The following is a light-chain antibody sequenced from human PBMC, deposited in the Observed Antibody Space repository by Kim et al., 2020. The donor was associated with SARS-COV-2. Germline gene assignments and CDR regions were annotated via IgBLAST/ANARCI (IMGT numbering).Light chain of an antibody. CDR3: QQYSKIPDT. J-gene: IGKJ5*01. CDR2: DAF. V-gene: IGKV1-33*01. CDR1: QDIDNY. Sequence: DIQMTQSPSSLSASVGDTVTITCQASQDIDNYLNWYQQTLGKAPKLLIYDAFNLETGVPSRFSGVRSGTKFTFTISSLQPEDIATYYGQQYSKIPDTCGQGTRLGIK.